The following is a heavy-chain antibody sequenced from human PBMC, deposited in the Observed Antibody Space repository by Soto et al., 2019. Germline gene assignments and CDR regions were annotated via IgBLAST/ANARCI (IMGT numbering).Heavy chain of an antibody. Sequence: GGSLRLSCAASGFTFSSYGMHWVRQAPGKGLEWVAVIWYDGSNKYYADSVKGRFTISRDNSKNTLYLQMNSLRAEDTAVYYCARDGGPHPRIAAAGNPSPFDYWGQGTLVTVSS. V-gene: IGHV3-33*01. CDR1: GFTFSSYG. J-gene: IGHJ4*02. D-gene: IGHD6-13*01. CDR3: ARDGGPHPRIAAAGNPSPFDY. CDR2: IWYDGSNK.